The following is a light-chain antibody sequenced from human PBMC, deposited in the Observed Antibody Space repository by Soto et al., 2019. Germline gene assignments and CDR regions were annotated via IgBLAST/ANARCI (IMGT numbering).Light chain of an antibody. CDR2: RVS. CDR3: MQGARWPYT. CDR1: ESPVITDGDTL. J-gene: IGKJ2*01. Sequence: LVLTQSPLSLPVTLGQPASISCRSSESPVITDGDTLLNWFQQRPGQSPRRLIYRVSNRDFGVPDKFSGSASGTEFTLKISSVEAEDAAIYYCMQGARWPYTFAQGTKLEI. V-gene: IGKV2-30*01.